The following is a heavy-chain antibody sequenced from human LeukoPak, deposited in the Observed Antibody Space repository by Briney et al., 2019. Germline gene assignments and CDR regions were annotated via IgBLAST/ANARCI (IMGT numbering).Heavy chain of an antibody. J-gene: IGHJ3*02. Sequence: SETLSLTCTVSGGSISSGGYYWSWIRQHPGKGLEWIGYIYNNGSTHYSPSLKSRVTISVDTSKNQFSLKLSSVTAADTAVYYCARDEDGYNSAFDIWGQGTMATVSS. CDR2: IYNNGST. CDR1: GGSISSGGYY. V-gene: IGHV4-31*03. D-gene: IGHD5-24*01. CDR3: ARDEDGYNSAFDI.